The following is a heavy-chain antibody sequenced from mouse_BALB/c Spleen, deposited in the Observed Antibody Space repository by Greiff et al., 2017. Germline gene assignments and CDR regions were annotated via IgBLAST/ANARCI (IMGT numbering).Heavy chain of an antibody. CDR3: ARTPDYYGSSYWYFDV. CDR1: GFTFSSYG. V-gene: IGHV5-6*01. J-gene: IGHJ1*01. D-gene: IGHD1-1*01. Sequence: EVKLVESGGDLVKPGGSLKLSCAASGFTFSSYGMSWVRQTPDKRLEWVATISSGGSYTYYPDSVKGRFTISRDNAENTLYLQLSRQKSEDTAMYYCARTPDYYGSSYWYFDVWGAGTTVTVSA. CDR2: ISSGGSYT.